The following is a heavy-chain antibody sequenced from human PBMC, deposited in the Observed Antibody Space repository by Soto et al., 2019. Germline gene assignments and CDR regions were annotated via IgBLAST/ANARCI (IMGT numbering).Heavy chain of an antibody. Sequence: QPGGSLRLSCAASGFTFSSFWMSWVRQAPGKGLEWVSGISGSDESTYYADSVKGRFTVSRDNAKNSVYLEMNSLSAEDTALYYCARESEDLTSNFDYWGQGTLVTVSS. CDR1: GFTFSSFW. J-gene: IGHJ4*02. CDR2: ISGSDEST. V-gene: IGHV3-23*01. CDR3: ARESEDLTSNFDY.